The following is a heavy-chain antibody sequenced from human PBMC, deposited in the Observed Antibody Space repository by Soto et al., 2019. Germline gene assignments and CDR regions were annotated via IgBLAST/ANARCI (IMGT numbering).Heavy chain of an antibody. D-gene: IGHD6-13*01. CDR2: IDGSGRKT. V-gene: IGHV3-23*01. CDR1: GLTFRNWG. Sequence: GGSLRLSCAASGLTFRNWGMSWVRQAPGKGLDWVARIDGSGRKTYYADPVKGRYTISRDNSKNTLFLQMNSLRAEDTAIYYGAKDGLSDSPSAIDYWGQGTPVTVSS. CDR3: AKDGLSDSPSAIDY. J-gene: IGHJ4*02.